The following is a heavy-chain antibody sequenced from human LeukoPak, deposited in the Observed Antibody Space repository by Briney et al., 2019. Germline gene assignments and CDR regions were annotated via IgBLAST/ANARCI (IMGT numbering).Heavy chain of an antibody. CDR3: AKDIKSSTIFDY. D-gene: IGHD5-24*01. Sequence: PGGSLRLSCAASGFTFDDCAMHWIRQAPRTGLESVSLNSGDGGSTYYADSVKGRFTNSRDNSKNSLYLQMNSLRTEDTALYYCAKDIKSSTIFDYWGQGNLVTVSS. J-gene: IGHJ4*02. V-gene: IGHV3-43*02. CDR1: GFTFDDCA. CDR2: NSGDGGST.